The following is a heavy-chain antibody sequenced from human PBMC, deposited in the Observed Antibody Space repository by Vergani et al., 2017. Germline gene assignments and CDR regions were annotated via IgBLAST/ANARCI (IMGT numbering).Heavy chain of an antibody. Sequence: QVQLQESGPGLVKHSQTLSLTCTVSGGSISSGSYYWSWIRQPAGKGLEWIGRIYTSGSTNYNPSLKSRVTISVDTSKNQFSLKLSSVTAADTAVYYCAREWRDGYNLWGQGTLVTVSS. J-gene: IGHJ4*02. V-gene: IGHV4-61*02. CDR3: AREWRDGYNL. D-gene: IGHD5-24*01. CDR1: GGSISSGSYY. CDR2: IYTSGST.